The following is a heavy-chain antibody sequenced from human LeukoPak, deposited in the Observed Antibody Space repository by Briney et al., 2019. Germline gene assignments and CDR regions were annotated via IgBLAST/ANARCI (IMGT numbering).Heavy chain of an antibody. CDR2: INPNSGGT. V-gene: IGHV1-2*02. CDR1: GYTFTGYY. CDR3: AAQDYSNDY. Sequence: ASVKVSCKASGYTFTGYYMHWVRQAPGQGLERMGWINPNSGGTNYAQKFQGRVTMARDTSISTAYMELSRLRPDDTAMYYCAAQDYSNDYWGQGTLVTVSS. D-gene: IGHD4-11*01. J-gene: IGHJ4*02.